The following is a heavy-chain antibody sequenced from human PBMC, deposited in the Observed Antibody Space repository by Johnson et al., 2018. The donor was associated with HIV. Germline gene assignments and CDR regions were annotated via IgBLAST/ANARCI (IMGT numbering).Heavy chain of an antibody. D-gene: IGHD3-3*01. CDR1: GFTFSSYY. CDR3: AKPYYDFWSGYYEYNAFDI. CDR2: IYSGGST. J-gene: IGHJ3*02. Sequence: EVQLVESGGGVVQPGGSLRLSCAASGFTFSSYYITWVRQAPGKGLEWVSVIYSGGSTGYADSVKGRFTISRNNAKNSLYLQMNSLRAEDTAVYYCAKPYYDFWSGYYEYNAFDIWGQGTMVTVSS. V-gene: IGHV3-66*01.